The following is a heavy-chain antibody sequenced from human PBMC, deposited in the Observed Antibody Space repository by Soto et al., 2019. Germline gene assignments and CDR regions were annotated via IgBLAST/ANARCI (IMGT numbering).Heavy chain of an antibody. CDR2: IIPLFATT. CDR1: GGTFNNYA. Sequence: QVRLLQSGAEVGKPGSSVRVSCKASGGTFNNYAYSWVRQAPGQGLEWVGAIIPLFATTRYAQKFQGSVTITADASTGKAQVQLSGLRSEDTAMYYCAGVEGVVVRPTRDGFDLWGQGTKVSVSA. J-gene: IGHJ3*01. CDR3: AGVEGVVVRPTRDGFDL. D-gene: IGHD2-15*01. V-gene: IGHV1-69*01.